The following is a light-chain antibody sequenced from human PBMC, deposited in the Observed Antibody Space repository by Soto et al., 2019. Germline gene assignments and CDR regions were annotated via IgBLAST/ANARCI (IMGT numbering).Light chain of an antibody. CDR2: WAS. CDR1: QSVLYNSNNRNY. V-gene: IGKV4-1*01. CDR3: QQHYSTPHT. Sequence: DIVMTQSPDSLAVSLGERATINCKSSQSVLYNSNNRNYIVWYQQKPGQPPKLLIYWASTRESGVPDRFSGSGSGTDFTLTISSLQAEDVAVYYCQQHYSTPHTFGQGTKLEIK. J-gene: IGKJ2*01.